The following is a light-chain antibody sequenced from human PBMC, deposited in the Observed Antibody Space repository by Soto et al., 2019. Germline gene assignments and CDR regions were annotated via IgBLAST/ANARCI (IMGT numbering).Light chain of an antibody. CDR2: GTF. CDR3: QHLNNYPPFT. CDR1: QDIKTY. Sequence: IRLTQSPSSLSASVGDRVSITCRASQDIKTYLAWYQQKQGKAPKLLISGTFTLQSGVPSRFHGSGSGTDFTLTISRLQPEDFATYYCQHLNNYPPFTFGPGTKVD. J-gene: IGKJ3*01. V-gene: IGKV1-9*01.